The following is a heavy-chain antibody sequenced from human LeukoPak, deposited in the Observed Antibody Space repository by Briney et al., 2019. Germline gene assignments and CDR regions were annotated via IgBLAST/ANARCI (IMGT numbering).Heavy chain of an antibody. Sequence: KPSETLSLTCAAYGGSFSGYYWSWIRQPPGKGLEWIGEINHSGSTNYNPSLKSRVTISVDTSKNQFSLKLSSVTAADTAVYYCARAHRSIAARPFYFQHWGQGTLVTVSS. J-gene: IGHJ1*01. CDR2: INHSGST. CDR1: GGSFSGYY. CDR3: ARAHRSIAARPFYFQH. D-gene: IGHD6-6*01. V-gene: IGHV4-34*01.